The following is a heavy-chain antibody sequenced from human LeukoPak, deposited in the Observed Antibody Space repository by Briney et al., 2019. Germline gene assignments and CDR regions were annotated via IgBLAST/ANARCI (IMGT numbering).Heavy chain of an antibody. CDR2: LYSGGNT. V-gene: IGHV3-66*01. CDR1: GFTVSSNY. Sequence: GGSLRLSCVVSGFTVSSNYMSWVRQVPGKGLEWVSVLYSGGNTYYADFAKGRFTISRDNSMNTVYLQMNSLRAEDTAVYYCARDHLHQAADYRGQGTLVTVSS. D-gene: IGHD2-2*01. J-gene: IGHJ4*02. CDR3: ARDHLHQAADY.